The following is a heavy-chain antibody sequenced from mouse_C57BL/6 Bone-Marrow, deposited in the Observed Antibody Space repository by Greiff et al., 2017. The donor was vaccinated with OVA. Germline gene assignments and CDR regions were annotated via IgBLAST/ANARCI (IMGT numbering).Heavy chain of an antibody. V-gene: IGHV7-3*01. Sequence: EVMLVESGGGLVQPGGSLSLSCAASGFTFTDYYMSWVRQPPGKALEWLGFIRNKANGYTTEYSASVKGRFTISRDNSQSILYLQMNALRAEDSATYYCARGVPYFDYWGQGTTLTVSS. CDR2: IRNKANGYTT. CDR3: ARGVPYFDY. J-gene: IGHJ2*01. CDR1: GFTFTDYY.